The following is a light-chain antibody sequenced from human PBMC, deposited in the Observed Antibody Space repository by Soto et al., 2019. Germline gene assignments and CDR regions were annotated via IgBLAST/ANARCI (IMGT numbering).Light chain of an antibody. Sequence: DTVMTQSPDSLAVSLGERATINCKSSQSVLDSSKNKNYLAWYQQKPGQPPRLLIYWASTRESGVPDRFSGSGSGTDFTLTISSLQAEDVAVYYCHQYHSIPRTFGQGTTVEIK. CDR1: QSVLDSSKNKNY. CDR3: HQYHSIPRT. J-gene: IGKJ1*01. CDR2: WAS. V-gene: IGKV4-1*01.